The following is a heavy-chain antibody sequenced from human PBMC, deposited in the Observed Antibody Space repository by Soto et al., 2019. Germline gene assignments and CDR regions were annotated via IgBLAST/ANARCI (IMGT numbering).Heavy chain of an antibody. CDR1: DDSINSDKYY. D-gene: IGHD3-9*01. CDR3: ARLEGLATISYYFDF. CDR2: VYYRGNA. Sequence: SETLSLTCSVSDDSINSDKYYWGWVRQPPGKGLEWIGSVYYRGNAYYNPSLQTRVTISLDKSKSQFSLKLNSVTAADSAVYFCARLEGLATISYYFDFWGPGDLVTVSS. J-gene: IGHJ4*02. V-gene: IGHV4-39*01.